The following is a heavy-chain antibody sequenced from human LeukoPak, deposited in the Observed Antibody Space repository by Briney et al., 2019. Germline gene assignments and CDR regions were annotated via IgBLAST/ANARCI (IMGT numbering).Heavy chain of an antibody. CDR1: GFTFSSYA. J-gene: IGHJ6*02. Sequence: GGSLRLSCAASGFTFSSYAMSWVRQAPGKGLEWVSAISGSGGSTYYADSVKGRFTISRDNSKNTLYLQMNGLRAEDTAVYYCARDRGSSWSDYYYYGMDVWGQGTTVTVSS. CDR2: ISGSGGST. D-gene: IGHD6-13*01. V-gene: IGHV3-23*01. CDR3: ARDRGSSWSDYYYYGMDV.